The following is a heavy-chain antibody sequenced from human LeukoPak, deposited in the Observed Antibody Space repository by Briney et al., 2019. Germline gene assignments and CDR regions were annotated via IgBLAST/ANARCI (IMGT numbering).Heavy chain of an antibody. Sequence: ASVKVSCKASGYTFTSNYMHWVRQAPGQGLEWMGLINPSGTSTIYAERFQGRIIMTRDMSTTTDYMELSSLRSEDTAVYYCATHSSGYYYMNPLWQNWGQGTLVTVSS. V-gene: IGHV1-46*01. CDR1: GYTFTSNY. CDR2: INPSGTST. J-gene: IGHJ1*01. CDR3: ATHSSGYYYMNPLWQN. D-gene: IGHD3-22*01.